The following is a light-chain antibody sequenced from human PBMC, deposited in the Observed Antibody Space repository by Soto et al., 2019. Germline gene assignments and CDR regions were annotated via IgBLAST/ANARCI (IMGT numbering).Light chain of an antibody. CDR3: LQSYKYPWT. V-gene: IGKV1-17*03. CDR1: QGVRTY. J-gene: IGKJ1*01. CDR2: SAS. Sequence: DIQMTQSPSAMSASVGYRVTITCRASQGVRTYLAWFQQKPGKVPKRLIFSASSLQSGVPSRFSGNGSATEFTLTLSSLQPEDFATYYCLQSYKYPWTFGQGTKVDIK.